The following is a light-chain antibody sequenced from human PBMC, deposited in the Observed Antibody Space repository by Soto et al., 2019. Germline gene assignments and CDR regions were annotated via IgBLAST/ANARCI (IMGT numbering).Light chain of an antibody. CDR2: AAS. J-gene: IGKJ4*01. CDR1: QSISSY. V-gene: IGKV1-39*01. CDR3: EQSYSTPLT. Sequence: DIQMTQSPSSLSASVGDRVTITCRASQSISSYLNWYQQKPGKAPKLLIYAASSLQSGVPSRFSVSGPGTDFTLTISSLQPEDFATYYCEQSYSTPLTFGGGTKVDIK.